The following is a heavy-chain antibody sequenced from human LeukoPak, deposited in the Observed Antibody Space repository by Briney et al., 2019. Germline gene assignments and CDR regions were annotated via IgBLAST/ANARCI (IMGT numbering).Heavy chain of an antibody. Sequence: GGSLRLSCAASGFTFSYHHMRWIRQAPGKGLEWVSSISSSGSTIYYADSVKGRFTISRDNAKNSLYLQMNSLRAEDTAVYYCARASSPNYYYYYMDVWGKGTTVTVSS. V-gene: IGHV3-11*01. J-gene: IGHJ6*03. CDR2: ISSSGSTI. CDR3: ARASSPNYYYYYMDV. CDR1: GFTFSYHH.